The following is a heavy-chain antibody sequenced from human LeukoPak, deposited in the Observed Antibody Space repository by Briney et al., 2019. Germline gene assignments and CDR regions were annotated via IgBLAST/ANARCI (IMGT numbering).Heavy chain of an antibody. CDR3: ARHYDFWSGFNYYMDV. D-gene: IGHD3-3*01. Sequence: GESLKISCKGSGYTFTSYWIGWVRQTPGKGLEWMGITYPGDSDTRYSPSFQGQVTISADKSISTAYLQWSSLKASDTAMYYCARHYDFWSGFNYYMDVWGEGTTVTVSS. CDR1: GYTFTSYW. V-gene: IGHV5-51*01. CDR2: TYPGDSDT. J-gene: IGHJ6*03.